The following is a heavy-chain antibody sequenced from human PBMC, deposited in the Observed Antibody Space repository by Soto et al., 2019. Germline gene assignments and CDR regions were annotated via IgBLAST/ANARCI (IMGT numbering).Heavy chain of an antibody. D-gene: IGHD3-10*01. CDR3: ARAPFGRDYYFDY. Sequence: SSETLSLTCTVSGGSVSSGSYYWSWIRQPPGKGLEWIGYIYYSGSTNYNPSLKSRVTISVDTSKNQFSLKLSSVTAADTAVYYCARAPFGRDYYFDYWGQGTLVTVSS. CDR1: GGSVSSGSYY. V-gene: IGHV4-61*01. J-gene: IGHJ4*02. CDR2: IYYSGST.